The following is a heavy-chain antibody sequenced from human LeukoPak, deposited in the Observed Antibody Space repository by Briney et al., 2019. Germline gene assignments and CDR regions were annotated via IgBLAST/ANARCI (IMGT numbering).Heavy chain of an antibody. CDR1: GYTFTSYY. J-gene: IGHJ4*02. CDR2: INPSGGST. Sequence: GASVKVSCKASGYTFTSYYMHWVRQAPGQGLEWIGIINPSGGSTSYAQKFQGRVTMTRDMSTSTVYMELSSLRSEDTAVYYCARAGLGDAFDYWGQGTLVTVSS. D-gene: IGHD4-17*01. CDR3: ARAGLGDAFDY. V-gene: IGHV1-46*01.